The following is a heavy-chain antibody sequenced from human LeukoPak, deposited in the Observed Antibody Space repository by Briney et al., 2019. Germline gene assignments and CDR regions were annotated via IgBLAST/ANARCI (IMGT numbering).Heavy chain of an antibody. CDR1: GGSISSSSYY. J-gene: IGHJ3*02. CDR3: ARRSSSWNAFDI. D-gene: IGHD6-6*01. CDR2: LYYSGST. V-gene: IGHV4-39*01. Sequence: SETLSLTCTVSGGSISSSSYYWGWIRQPPGKGLEWIVSLYYSGSTYYNPSLKSRVTISVDTSKNQFSLKLGSVTAADTAVYYCARRSSSWNAFDIWGRGTMVTVSS.